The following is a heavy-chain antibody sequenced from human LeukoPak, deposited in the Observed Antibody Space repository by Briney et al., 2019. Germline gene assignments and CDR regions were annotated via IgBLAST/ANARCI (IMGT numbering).Heavy chain of an antibody. D-gene: IGHD2-15*01. J-gene: IGHJ4*02. Sequence: GGSLRLSCAASGFNFSTYSMDWVRQAPGKGLEGVSSISSSSRNIYYSDSVMGRFTISRDNAKNSMYLQMNSLRTEDTAVYYCARVDPSVRGFCSAGNCLLPDFWGQGTLVTVSS. CDR2: ISSSSRNI. V-gene: IGHV3-21*01. CDR1: GFNFSTYS. CDR3: ARVDPSVRGFCSAGNCLLPDF.